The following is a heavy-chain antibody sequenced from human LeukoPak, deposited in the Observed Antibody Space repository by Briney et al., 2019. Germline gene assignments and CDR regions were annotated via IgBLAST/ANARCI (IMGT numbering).Heavy chain of an antibody. CDR1: GFAFSTYT. CDR3: LRGDSRDF. D-gene: IGHD3-22*01. Sequence: GGSPGLSCAACGFAFSTYTMNWARQSPGKGLEWVASINSGGTTTHYADSVKGRFTISRDNAQNVLYLQMNGLRADDAAVYYCLRGDSRDFWGQGTLVTVSS. V-gene: IGHV3-21*06. CDR2: INSGGTTT. J-gene: IGHJ4*02.